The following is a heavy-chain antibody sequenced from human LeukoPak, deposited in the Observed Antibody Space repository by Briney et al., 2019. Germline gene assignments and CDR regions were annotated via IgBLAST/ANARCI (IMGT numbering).Heavy chain of an antibody. V-gene: IGHV4-4*07. D-gene: IGHD4-17*01. CDR3: AREPVTSYYYGMDV. Sequence: SETLSLNCTVSGVSISSYYWSWIRQPAGKGLEWIGRIYTSGSTNYNPSLKSRVTMSVDTSKNQFSLKLSSVAAADTAVYYCAREPVTSYYYGMDVWGQGTTVTASS. CDR1: GVSISSYY. J-gene: IGHJ6*02. CDR2: IYTSGST.